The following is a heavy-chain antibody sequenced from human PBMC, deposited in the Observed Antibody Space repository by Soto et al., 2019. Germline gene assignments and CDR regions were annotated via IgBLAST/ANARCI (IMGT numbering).Heavy chain of an antibody. Sequence: EVQLVESGGGLVQPGKSLRLSCAASGFTFDDYAMHWVRQAPGKGLEWVSGISWNSGSIGYADSVKGRFTISRDNAKNSLYLQMNSLRAEDTALYYCAKDMGYSGGWHDAFDIWGQGTMVTVSS. J-gene: IGHJ3*02. CDR3: AKDMGYSGGWHDAFDI. V-gene: IGHV3-9*01. CDR1: GFTFDDYA. CDR2: ISWNSGSI. D-gene: IGHD6-19*01.